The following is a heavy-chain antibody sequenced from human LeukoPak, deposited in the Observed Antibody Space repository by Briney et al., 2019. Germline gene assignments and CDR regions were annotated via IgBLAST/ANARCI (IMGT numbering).Heavy chain of an antibody. V-gene: IGHV3-23*01. CDR2: VTISGDNT. D-gene: IGHD5-12*01. J-gene: IGHJ4*02. CDR1: GFTFSNFG. CDR3: ARQGYSGYDYLNKFFDY. Sequence: GGSLRLSCAASGFTFSNFGMSWVRQAPEKGLGGVSSVTISGDNTYYAESVKGRFTISGDNAKNTLYLQMNSLRAEDTAVYYCARQGYSGYDYLNKFFDYWGQGTLVTVSS.